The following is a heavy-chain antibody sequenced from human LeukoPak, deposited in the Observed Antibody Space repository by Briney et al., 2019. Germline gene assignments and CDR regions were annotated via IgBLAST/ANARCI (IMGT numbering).Heavy chain of an antibody. CDR1: GGSISSYY. D-gene: IGHD3-16*01. CDR3: ARGVITFGGVIRDDAFDI. V-gene: IGHV4-59*01. J-gene: IGHJ3*02. CDR2: IYYSGST. Sequence: SETLSLTCTVSGGSISSYYWSWIRQPPGKGLEWIGYIYYSGSTNYNPSLKSRVTISVDTSKNQFSLKLSSVTAADTAVYYCARGVITFGGVIRDDAFDIWGQGTMVTVSS.